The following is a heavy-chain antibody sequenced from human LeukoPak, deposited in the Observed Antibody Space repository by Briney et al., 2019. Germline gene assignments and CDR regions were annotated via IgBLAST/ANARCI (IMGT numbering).Heavy chain of an antibody. CDR3: ARGGDSYGHLFDY. J-gene: IGHJ4*02. V-gene: IGHV4-34*01. CDR2: INHSGST. CDR1: GGSFSGYY. D-gene: IGHD5-18*01. Sequence: PSETLSLTCAVYGGSFSGYYWSWIRQPPGKGLEWIGEINHSGSTNYNPSLKSRVTISVDTSKNQFSLKLSSVTAADTAMYYCARGGDSYGHLFDYWGQGTLVTVSS.